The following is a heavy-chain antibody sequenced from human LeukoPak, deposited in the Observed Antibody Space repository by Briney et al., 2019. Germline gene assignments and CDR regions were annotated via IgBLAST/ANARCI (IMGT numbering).Heavy chain of an antibody. D-gene: IGHD3-16*01. Sequence: ASVKVSCKASGYTFTSYDINWVRQAPGQGLEWMGWISAYNGNTNYAQKLQGRVTMTTDTSTSTAYMELRSLRAEDTAVYYCARVGAGLRLGDYYYYYYYMDVWGKGTTVTISS. V-gene: IGHV1-18*01. J-gene: IGHJ6*03. CDR1: GYTFTSYD. CDR3: ARVGAGLRLGDYYYYYYYMDV. CDR2: ISAYNGNT.